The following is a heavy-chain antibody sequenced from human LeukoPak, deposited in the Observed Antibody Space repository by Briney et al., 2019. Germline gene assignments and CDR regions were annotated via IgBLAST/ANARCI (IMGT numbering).Heavy chain of an antibody. V-gene: IGHV4-39*01. CDR3: ATIDYCSSSSCYFPYYYMDV. CDR2: IYYSGST. J-gene: IGHJ6*03. Sequence: PSETLSLTCTVSDGSVRSTNYYWGWIRQPAGKGLEWIGNIYYSGSTYYNPSLKSRVTISVDTSKNQFSLKLSSVTAADTAVYYCATIDYCSSSSCYFPYYYMDVWGKGTTVTVSS. CDR1: DGSVRSTNYY. D-gene: IGHD2-2*01.